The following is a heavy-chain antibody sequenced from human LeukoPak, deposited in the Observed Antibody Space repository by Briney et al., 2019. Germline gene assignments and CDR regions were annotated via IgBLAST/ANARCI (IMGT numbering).Heavy chain of an antibody. Sequence: SETLSLTCTVSGGSISTYYWSWIRQPPGKGLEWIGYIYYSGSTNYNPSLKSRVTISVDTSKNQFSLKLSSVTAADTAVYYCARAHYYGSGSYAFGIWGQGTMVTVSS. V-gene: IGHV4-59*01. CDR1: GGSISTYY. J-gene: IGHJ3*02. CDR2: IYYSGST. D-gene: IGHD3-10*01. CDR3: ARAHYYGSGSYAFGI.